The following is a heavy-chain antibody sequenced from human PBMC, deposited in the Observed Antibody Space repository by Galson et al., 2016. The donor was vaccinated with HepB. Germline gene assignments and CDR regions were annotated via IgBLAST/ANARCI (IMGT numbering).Heavy chain of an antibody. D-gene: IGHD4-23*01. CDR3: ARGKGLLVLPNSYVLDV. V-gene: IGHV3-13*01. J-gene: IGHJ6*02. CDR2: IGTAGGYT. Sequence: SLRLSCAASGFIFSLYDMHWVRQVTGKGLEWVSAIGTAGGYTHYAGSVRGRFTISRENAKHSFCLQMDSLRVEDTAVYYCARGKGLLVLPNSYVLDVWGQGTTVTVSS. CDR1: GFIFSLYD.